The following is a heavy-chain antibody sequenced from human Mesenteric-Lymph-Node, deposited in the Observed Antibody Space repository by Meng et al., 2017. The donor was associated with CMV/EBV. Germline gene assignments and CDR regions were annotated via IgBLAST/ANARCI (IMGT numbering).Heavy chain of an antibody. J-gene: IGHJ6*02. D-gene: IGHD1-26*01. Sequence: GGSLRLSCAASGFTFSSYEMNWVRQAPGKGLEWVSYISLSANNIYYADSVKGRFTISRDNVKSSLYLQMDNLRAEDMATYFCARDSGSNFYFHGMDVWGQGTTVTVSS. CDR3: ARDSGSNFYFHGMDV. V-gene: IGHV3-48*03. CDR2: ISLSANNI. CDR1: GFTFSSYE.